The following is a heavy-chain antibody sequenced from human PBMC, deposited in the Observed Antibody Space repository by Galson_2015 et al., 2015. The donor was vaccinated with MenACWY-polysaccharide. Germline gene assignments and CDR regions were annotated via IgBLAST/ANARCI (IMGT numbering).Heavy chain of an antibody. J-gene: IGHJ5*02. Sequence: TLSLTCTVSGGSISSGGYYWSWIRQHPGKGLEWIGYIYYSGSTYYNPSLKSRVTISADTSKNQFSLKLSSVTAADTAVYYCARGLQLRNWFDPWGQGTLVTVSS. CDR1: GGSISSGGYY. CDR2: IYYSGST. D-gene: IGHD4-11*01. CDR3: ARGLQLRNWFDP. V-gene: IGHV4-31*03.